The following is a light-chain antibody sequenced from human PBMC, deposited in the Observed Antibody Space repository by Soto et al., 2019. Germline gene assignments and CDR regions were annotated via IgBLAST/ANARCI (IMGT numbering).Light chain of an antibody. CDR1: QSVSSSY. CDR3: HQYGNSRWT. V-gene: IGKV3-20*01. J-gene: IGKJ1*01. CDR2: GTS. Sequence: EIVLTQSPDTLSLSPGERATLSCRASQSVSSSYFAWYQQTPGQAPRLLIYGTSNRATGIPDRFSGSGTGTDLTLTIRRLEPEDFTAYYCHQYGNSRWTFGQGAKGE.